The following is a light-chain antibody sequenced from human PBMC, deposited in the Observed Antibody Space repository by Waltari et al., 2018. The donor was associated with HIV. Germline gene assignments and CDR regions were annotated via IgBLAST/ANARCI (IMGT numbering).Light chain of an antibody. J-gene: IGLJ3*02. Sequence: QTVVTQEPSFSVSPGGTVTLTCGLSSGSVSTSHCPSWYQQTPGQAPRTLIYSTDTRSSGVPDRFSGSILGNKAALTITGAQADDESAKYCSMYMSGGIWVFGGGTKLTVL. CDR1: SGSVSTSHC. CDR2: STD. V-gene: IGLV8-61*01. CDR3: SMYMSGGIWV.